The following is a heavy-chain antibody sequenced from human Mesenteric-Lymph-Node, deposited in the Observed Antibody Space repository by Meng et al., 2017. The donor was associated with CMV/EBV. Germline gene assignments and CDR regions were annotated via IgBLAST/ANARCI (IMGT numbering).Heavy chain of an antibody. CDR2: ISGSGGST. D-gene: IGHD3-3*01. Sequence: GESLKISCAASGFTFSSYAMSWVRQAPGKGLEWVSAISGSGGSTYYADSVKGRFTISRDNSKNTLYLQMNSLRAEDTAVYYCAKTNYDFWSPSDYWGQGTLVTVSS. CDR3: AKTNYDFWSPSDY. J-gene: IGHJ4*02. CDR1: GFTFSSYA. V-gene: IGHV3-23*01.